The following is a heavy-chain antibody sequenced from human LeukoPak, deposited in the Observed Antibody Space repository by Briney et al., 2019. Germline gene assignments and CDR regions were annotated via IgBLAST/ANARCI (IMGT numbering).Heavy chain of an antibody. V-gene: IGHV4-34*01. CDR3: AESGTYSSSWFNWFDP. J-gene: IGHJ5*02. CDR2: INHSGST. CDR1: GGSFSGYY. Sequence: SETLSLTCAVYGGSFSGYYWSWIRQPPGKGLEWIGEINHSGSTNYNPSLKSRVTISVDTSKNQFSLKLGSVTAADTAVYYCAESGTYSSSWFNWFDPWGQGTLVTVSS. D-gene: IGHD6-13*01.